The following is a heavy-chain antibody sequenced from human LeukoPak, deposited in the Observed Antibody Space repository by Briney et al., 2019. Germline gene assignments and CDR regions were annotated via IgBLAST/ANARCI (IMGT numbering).Heavy chain of an antibody. J-gene: IGHJ4*02. CDR3: ARLEYPAAAVDY. CDR1: GGSISSYY. Sequence: SETLSLTCTVSGGSISSYYWSWIRQPPGKGLEWIGYIYYSGSTNYNPSLKSRVTISVDTSKNQFSLKLSSVTAADTAVYYCARLEYPAAAVDYWGQGTLVTVSS. D-gene: IGHD2-2*01. V-gene: IGHV4-59*08. CDR2: IYYSGST.